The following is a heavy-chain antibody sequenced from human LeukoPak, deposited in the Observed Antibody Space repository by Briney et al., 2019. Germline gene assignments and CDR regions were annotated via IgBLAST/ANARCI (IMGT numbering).Heavy chain of an antibody. V-gene: IGHV1-2*02. J-gene: IGHJ5*02. CDR1: GYTFTGYY. CDR2: INPNSGGT. D-gene: IGHD6-13*01. Sequence: ASVKVSCKASGYTFTGYYMHWVRQAPGQGLKWMEWINPNSGGTNYAQKFQGRVTMTRDTSISTAYMELSRLRSDDTAVYYCARATPVAAAGRWFDPWGQGTLVTVSS. CDR3: ARATPVAAAGRWFDP.